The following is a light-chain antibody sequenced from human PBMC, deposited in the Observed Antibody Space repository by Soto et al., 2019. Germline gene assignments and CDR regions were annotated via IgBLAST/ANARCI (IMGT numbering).Light chain of an antibody. CDR1: ESVSNN. CDR2: GAS. CDR3: QQYDSSPWT. J-gene: IGKJ1*01. V-gene: IGKV3-15*01. Sequence: EIVMTQSPATLSLSPGERATLSCRASESVSNNLAWYQQKAGQAPRLLIYGASTRATGIPARFGGSGSGTDFTLTISRLEPEDSAVYYCQQYDSSPWTFGQGTKVDIK.